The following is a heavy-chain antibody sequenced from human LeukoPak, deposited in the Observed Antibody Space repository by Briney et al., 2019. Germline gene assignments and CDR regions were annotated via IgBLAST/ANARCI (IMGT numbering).Heavy chain of an antibody. Sequence: TGGSLRLSCAVSGFTFSSYAMSWVRQAPGKGLEGVSGIGGSGGSTYYADSVKGRFTISRDNSKNMLYLQMNSLRAGDTAVYYCAKDFPTRGAAAGTDFFDYWGQGTLVTVSS. J-gene: IGHJ4*02. CDR1: GFTFSSYA. D-gene: IGHD6-13*01. V-gene: IGHV3-23*01. CDR3: AKDFPTRGAAAGTDFFDY. CDR2: IGGSGGST.